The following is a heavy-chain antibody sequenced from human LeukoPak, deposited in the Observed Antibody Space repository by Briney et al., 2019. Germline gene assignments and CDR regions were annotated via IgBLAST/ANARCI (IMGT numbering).Heavy chain of an antibody. V-gene: IGHV4-34*01. CDR2: INHSGST. Sequence: SETLSLTCAVYGGSFSGYYWSWIRQPPGKGLEWIGEINHSGSTNYNPSLKSRVTISVDTSKNQFSLKLSSVTAADTAVYYCARHGNYDFWSGYYTGVYFDYWGQGTLVTVSS. CDR1: GGSFSGYY. J-gene: IGHJ4*02. D-gene: IGHD3-3*01. CDR3: ARHGNYDFWSGYYTGVYFDY.